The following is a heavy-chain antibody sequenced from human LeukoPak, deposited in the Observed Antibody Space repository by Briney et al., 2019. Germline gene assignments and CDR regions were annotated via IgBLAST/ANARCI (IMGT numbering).Heavy chain of an antibody. Sequence: SETLSLTCTVSGDSINSLDLWSWVRQPPGKGLEWIGEMYLSGTTHSNPSVKSRVTISVDTSKNQFSLKLSSVTAADTAVYYCAREDSRGRLGELSSWGQGTLVTVSS. CDR1: GDSINSLDL. CDR2: MYLSGTT. J-gene: IGHJ5*02. CDR3: AREDSRGRLGELSS. V-gene: IGHV4-4*02. D-gene: IGHD3-16*02.